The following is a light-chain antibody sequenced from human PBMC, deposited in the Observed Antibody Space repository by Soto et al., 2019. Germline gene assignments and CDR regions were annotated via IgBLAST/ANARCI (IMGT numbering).Light chain of an antibody. CDR1: QSITTN. J-gene: IGKJ3*01. V-gene: IGKV1-39*01. Sequence: DIQMTQSPSSLSASVGDRVTITCRAIQSITTNLNWYQQKPGKAPKLLIYAASSLQSGVPSRFSGSGSGTDFTLTISSLQPEDFATYYCQQSYSTPPFTFGPGTKVDIK. CDR2: AAS. CDR3: QQSYSTPPFT.